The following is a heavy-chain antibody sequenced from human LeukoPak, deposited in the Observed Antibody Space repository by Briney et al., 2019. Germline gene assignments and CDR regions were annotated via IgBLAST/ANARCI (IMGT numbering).Heavy chain of an antibody. CDR1: GGSISSDDW. J-gene: IGHJ4*02. CDR3: ARRGYSGSASYSFDY. D-gene: IGHD3-10*01. V-gene: IGHV4-4*02. CDR2: IYHTGST. Sequence: SGTLSLTCAVSGGSISSDDWWSWVRQPPGKGVEWFGEIYHTGSTNYNPSLQSRVTISVDKSENQFSLQLNSVPAADTAVYYCARRGYSGSASYSFDYWGQGTLVTVSS.